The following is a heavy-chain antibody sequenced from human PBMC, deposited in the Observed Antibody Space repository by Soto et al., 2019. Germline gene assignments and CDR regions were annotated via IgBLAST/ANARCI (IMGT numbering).Heavy chain of an antibody. CDR3: ARGKGPRRTYYDFWSGYWFDP. V-gene: IGHV1-69*13. Sequence: SVKVSCKASGGTLSSYAISWVRQAPGQGPEWLGGIIPIFGTANYAQKFQGRVTLTADESTSTAYMELSSLRSEDTAVYYCARGKGPRRTYYDFWSGYWFDPWGQGTLVTVSS. CDR2: IIPIFGTA. J-gene: IGHJ5*02. D-gene: IGHD3-3*01. CDR1: GGTLSSYA.